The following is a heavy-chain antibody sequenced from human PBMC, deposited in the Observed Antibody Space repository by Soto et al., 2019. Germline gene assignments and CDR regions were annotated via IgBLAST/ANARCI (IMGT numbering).Heavy chain of an antibody. CDR1: GFIFSSYV. V-gene: IGHV3-30-3*01. CDR3: ARSYCGDDCALDH. D-gene: IGHD2-21*02. CDR2: ISYDGTNK. J-gene: IGHJ4*02. Sequence: QVQLVESGGGVVQPGRSLRLSCAASGFIFSSYVMHWVRQAPGKGLEWAAVISYDGTNKHYADSVKGRFTISRDNSKSTLCVQMNGLRAEDTAVYYCARSYCGDDCALDHWGQGTLVTVSS.